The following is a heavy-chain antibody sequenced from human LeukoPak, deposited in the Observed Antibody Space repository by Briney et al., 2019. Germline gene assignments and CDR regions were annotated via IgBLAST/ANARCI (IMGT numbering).Heavy chain of an antibody. CDR1: GIRFSDYW. CDR2: IYPGDSEI. V-gene: IGHV5-51*01. CDR3: ARRARNSNGYFLYAFDV. D-gene: IGHD3-22*01. J-gene: IGHJ3*01. Sequence: GESLKISCKPSGIRFSDYWIGWVRQMPGKGLEWMAIIYPGDSEIRYSPSFQGQVTISADKSISTVYLQWSRLKASGTAMYYCARRARNSNGYFLYAFDVWGPGTLVTVSS.